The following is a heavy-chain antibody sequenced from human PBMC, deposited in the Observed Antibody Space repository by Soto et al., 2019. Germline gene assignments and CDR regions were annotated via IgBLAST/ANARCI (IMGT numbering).Heavy chain of an antibody. CDR1: GYTFTSYD. J-gene: IGHJ6*02. V-gene: IGHV1-8*01. CDR3: AGTYSSGWYVNYYYGMDV. Sequence: QVQLVQSGAEVKKPGASVKVSCKASGYTFTSYDINWVRQATGQGLEWMGWMNPNRGNTGYAQKFQVRGTMTRNTSISTAYMELSSLRSEDTAVYYCAGTYSSGWYVNYYYGMDVWGQGTTVTVSS. D-gene: IGHD6-19*01. CDR2: MNPNRGNT.